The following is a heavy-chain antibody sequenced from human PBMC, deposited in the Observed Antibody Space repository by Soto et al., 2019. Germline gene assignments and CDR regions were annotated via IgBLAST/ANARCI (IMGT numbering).Heavy chain of an antibody. Sequence: PGESLKFSCKASGYIFIDYWIGWVRQMPGKGLEWMGIVYPRDSDTRYSPSFQGQVTISADRSTGTAFLQWRSLKASDTALYYCARPPLPGYSIHFNSWGQGTLVTVSS. D-gene: IGHD2-15*01. V-gene: IGHV5-51*01. CDR3: ARPPLPGYSIHFNS. CDR2: VYPRDSDT. CDR1: GYIFIDYW. J-gene: IGHJ4*02.